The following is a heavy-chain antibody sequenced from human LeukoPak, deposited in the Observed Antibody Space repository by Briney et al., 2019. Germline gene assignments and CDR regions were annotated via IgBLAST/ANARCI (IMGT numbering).Heavy chain of an antibody. CDR1: GYTFSSYG. V-gene: IGHV1-18*01. D-gene: IGHD2-15*01. J-gene: IGHJ5*02. CDR3: ARDWYCSGGSCYDCFDP. CDR2: ISGYNDNT. Sequence: ASVQVSCKASGYTFSSYGISWVRQAPGQGLEWMGWISGYNDNTKYAQKLQGRVTMTTDTSTSTAYMELRSLRTDDTAVYYCARDWYCSGGSCYDCFDPWGQGTLVTVSS.